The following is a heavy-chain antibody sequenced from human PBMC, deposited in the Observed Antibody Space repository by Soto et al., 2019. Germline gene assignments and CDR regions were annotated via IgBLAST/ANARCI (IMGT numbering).Heavy chain of an antibody. Sequence: QLQESGPGLVKPSETLSLTCTVSGGSISDSNCYWVWIRQPPGKGLQWIGSISYSGSTYYNPSLKSRATISMATSKTQFSLKLRSAPAAHTAVDSCARLGVPEGECLALIASWGQGTLVTVAS. J-gene: IGHJ4*02. CDR2: ISYSGST. CDR3: ARLGVPEGECLALIAS. D-gene: IGHD3-16*01. CDR1: GGSISDSNCY. V-gene: IGHV4-39*01.